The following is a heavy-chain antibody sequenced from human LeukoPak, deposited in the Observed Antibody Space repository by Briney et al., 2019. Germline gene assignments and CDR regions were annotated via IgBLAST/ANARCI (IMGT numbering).Heavy chain of an antibody. CDR1: GGSISNYY. J-gene: IGHJ5*02. D-gene: IGHD4-17*01. Sequence: KSSETLSLTCTVSGGSISNYYWSWIRQPPGKGLEWIGYIYYSGSTNYNPSLKSRVTISVDTSQNQFSLKLNYVTAADTAIYYCSRLPTGFPNWFHPWGQGTLVTVSS. V-gene: IGHV4-59*08. CDR3: SRLPTGFPNWFHP. CDR2: IYYSGST.